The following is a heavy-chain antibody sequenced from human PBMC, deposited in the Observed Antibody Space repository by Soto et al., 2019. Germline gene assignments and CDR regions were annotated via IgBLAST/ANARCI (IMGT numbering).Heavy chain of an antibody. J-gene: IGHJ6*02. CDR1: GGTFSSYA. CDR3: ARSITGTVSYYYGMDV. Sequence: QVQLVQSGAEVKKPGSSVKVSCKASGGTFSSYAISWVRQAPGQGLEWMGGIIPIFGTANYAQKFQGRVTITADESTSTAYMALTSLNSEDKAVYYCARSITGTVSYYYGMDVWGQGTTVTVSS. D-gene: IGHD1-20*01. V-gene: IGHV1-69*12. CDR2: IIPIFGTA.